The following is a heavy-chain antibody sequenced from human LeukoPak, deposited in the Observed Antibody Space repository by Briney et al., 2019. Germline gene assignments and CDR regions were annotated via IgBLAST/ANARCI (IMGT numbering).Heavy chain of an antibody. CDR1: GDSISSSSYY. V-gene: IGHV4-61*01. CDR2: IYYSGST. D-gene: IGHD1-1*01. CDR3: ARDRTGNNWFDP. Sequence: PSETLSLTCTVSGDSISSSSYYWSWIRLPPGKGLEWIGYIYYSGSTNYNPSLSNRVTISVDTSKNQFSLRLSSVTAADTAVYYCARDRTGNNWFDPWGQGTLVTVSS. J-gene: IGHJ5*01.